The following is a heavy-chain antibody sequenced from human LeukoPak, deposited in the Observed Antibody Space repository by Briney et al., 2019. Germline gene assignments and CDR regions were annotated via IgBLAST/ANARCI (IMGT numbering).Heavy chain of an antibody. CDR1: GGSFSGYY. CDR3: ARDSGSSVFDY. CDR2: INHSGST. J-gene: IGHJ4*02. D-gene: IGHD1-26*01. Sequence: PSETLSLTCAVYGGSFSGYYWSWIRQPPGKGLEWIGEINHSGSTNYNPSLKSRVTMSVDTSKNQFSLKLSSVTAADTAVYYCARDSGSSVFDYWGQGTLVTVSS. V-gene: IGHV4-34*01.